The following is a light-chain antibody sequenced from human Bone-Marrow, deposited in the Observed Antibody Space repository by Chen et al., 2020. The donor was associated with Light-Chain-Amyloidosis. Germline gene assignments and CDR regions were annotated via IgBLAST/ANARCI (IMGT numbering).Light chain of an antibody. CDR2: GSS. J-gene: IGKJ4*01. CDR1: QTISSNY. CDR3: QQYGTSPLT. Sequence: EIVLTQSPGTLSLSPGEGANLSCRASQTISSNYLTWYQQKFGQAPRLLIYGSSSRATGIPDRFTGSGSGTDFTLTINRLEPEGFAMYYCQQYGTSPLTFGGGTKVEIQ. V-gene: IGKV3-20*01.